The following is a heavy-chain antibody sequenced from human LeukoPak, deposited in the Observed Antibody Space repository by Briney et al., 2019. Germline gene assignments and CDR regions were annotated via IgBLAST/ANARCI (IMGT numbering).Heavy chain of an antibody. CDR3: AKTLSSSGSYNHPDFDY. V-gene: IGHV3-23*01. CDR1: GFTFSSYA. Sequence: PGGSLRLSCAASGFTFSSYAMSWVRQAPGKGLEWVSAISGGGGTTNHADSVKGRFTISRDNSKNTLYLQMSSLRAEDTAVYYCAKTLSSSGSYNHPDFDYWGQGTLVTVSS. CDR2: ISGGGGTT. J-gene: IGHJ4*02. D-gene: IGHD3-10*01.